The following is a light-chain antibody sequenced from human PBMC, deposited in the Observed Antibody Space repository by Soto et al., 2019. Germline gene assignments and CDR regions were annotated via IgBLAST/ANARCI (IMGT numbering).Light chain of an antibody. CDR3: QQYSSYSRT. Sequence: DIQMTQSPSSLSASLGDRVTITCRASQSISSFLNWYQQKPGKAPNLLIYKASSLESGVPSRFSGSGSGTEFTLTISSLQPDDFATYYCQQYSSYSRTFGQGTKVDIK. CDR2: KAS. J-gene: IGKJ1*01. CDR1: QSISSF. V-gene: IGKV1-5*03.